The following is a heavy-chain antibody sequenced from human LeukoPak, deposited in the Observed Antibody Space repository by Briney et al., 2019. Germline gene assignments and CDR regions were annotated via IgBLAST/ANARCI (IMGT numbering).Heavy chain of an antibody. CDR3: ASTFRNDN. V-gene: IGHV3-7*01. CDR2: IKEDGSEK. Sequence: GGSLRLSCAASGFTSSSYWMSWVRQAPGKGLEWVANIKEDGSEKYYVDSVKGRFTISRDNAKSSLYLQMNSLRAEDTAVYYCASTFRNDNWGQGTLVTVSS. D-gene: IGHD2/OR15-2a*01. J-gene: IGHJ4*02. CDR1: GFTSSSYW.